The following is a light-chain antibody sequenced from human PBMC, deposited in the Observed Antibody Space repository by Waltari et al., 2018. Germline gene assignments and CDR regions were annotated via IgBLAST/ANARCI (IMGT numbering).Light chain of an antibody. V-gene: IGKV3-11*01. CDR3: QQRSNWPLT. Sequence: EIVLTQSPATLSLSPGEGATLSCRASQSVGSSLAWYQQKPGQAPRLLISDASNRATGIPARFSGSGSGTDFTLTIITLDPEDFAVYYCQQRSNWPLTFGGGTKVEIK. J-gene: IGKJ4*01. CDR2: DAS. CDR1: QSVGSS.